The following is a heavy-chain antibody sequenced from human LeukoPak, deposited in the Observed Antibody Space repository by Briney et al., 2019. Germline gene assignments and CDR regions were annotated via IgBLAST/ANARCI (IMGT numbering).Heavy chain of an antibody. V-gene: IGHV4-34*01. Sequence: GSLRLSCAASGFTFSSYAMSWIRQPPGKGLEWIGEINHSGSTNYNPSLKSRVTISVDTSKNQFSLKLSSVTAADTAVYYCASSTLSVGSSLTFDLWGHGTLVTVSS. CDR1: GFTFSSYA. D-gene: IGHD1-26*01. CDR2: INHSGST. J-gene: IGHJ3*01. CDR3: ASSTLSVGSSLTFDL.